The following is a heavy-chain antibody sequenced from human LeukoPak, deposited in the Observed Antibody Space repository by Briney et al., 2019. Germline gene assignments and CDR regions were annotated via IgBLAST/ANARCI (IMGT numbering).Heavy chain of an antibody. Sequence: SETLSLTCTVSGGSISSYYWSWIRQPPGKGLEWIGYIYYSGSTNYNPSLKSRVTISVDTSKNQFSLKLSSVTAADTAVYYCARADDTESWYFDLWGRGTLVTVSS. V-gene: IGHV4-59*01. CDR1: GGSISSYY. D-gene: IGHD3-9*01. CDR2: IYYSGST. J-gene: IGHJ2*01. CDR3: ARADDTESWYFDL.